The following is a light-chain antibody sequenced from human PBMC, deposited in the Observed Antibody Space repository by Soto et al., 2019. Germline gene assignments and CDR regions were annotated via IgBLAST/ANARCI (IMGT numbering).Light chain of an antibody. CDR2: HTN. V-gene: IGLV8-61*01. Sequence: QTVVTQEPSFSVSPGGTVTLTCGLSSGSVCTTYYPSWYQLTPGQAPRTLIYHTNTRSSGVPDRFSGSILGNKAALTITGAQADDESDYSCVLHMGSGIWVFGGGIKLTVL. CDR3: VLHMGSGIWV. CDR1: SGSVCTTYY. J-gene: IGLJ3*02.